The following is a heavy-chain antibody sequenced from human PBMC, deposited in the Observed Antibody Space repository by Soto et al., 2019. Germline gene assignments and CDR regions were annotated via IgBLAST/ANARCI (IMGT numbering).Heavy chain of an antibody. V-gene: IGHV3-30*18. Sequence: QVQLVESGGGVVQPGRSLRLSCAASGFTFSNYGMHWVRQAPGKGLEWVAVISYDGSNKYHADSVKGRFTISRDNSKNTRYLQMNSLRAEDTAVYYCAKAGFSGSSTYYYHYGMDVWGQGTTVTVSS. D-gene: IGHD1-26*01. CDR1: GFTFSNYG. J-gene: IGHJ6*02. CDR2: ISYDGSNK. CDR3: AKAGFSGSSTYYYHYGMDV.